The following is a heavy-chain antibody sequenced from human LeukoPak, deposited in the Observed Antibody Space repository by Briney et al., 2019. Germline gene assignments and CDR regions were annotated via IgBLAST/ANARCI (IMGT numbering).Heavy chain of an antibody. D-gene: IGHD3-22*01. CDR1: GFTFSSYA. J-gene: IGHJ3*02. CDR3: ARDPSSSGYLDAFDI. CDR2: ISSSGATT. V-gene: IGHV3-23*01. Sequence: GGSLRLSCAASGFTFSSYAMSWVRQAPGRGLVWVSAISSSGATTYYADSVKGRFTVSRDNAKNSLYLQMNSLRAEDTAVYYCARDPSSSGYLDAFDIWGQGTMVTVSS.